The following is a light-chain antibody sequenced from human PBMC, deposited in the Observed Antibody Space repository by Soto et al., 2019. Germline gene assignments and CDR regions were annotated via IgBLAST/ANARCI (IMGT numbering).Light chain of an antibody. V-gene: IGKV3-20*01. CDR3: QQFSSYPLT. CDR1: QDVRNNY. J-gene: IGKJ4*01. Sequence: TQSPSSVSASVGDRVTITCRASQDVRNNYLAWYQQKPGQAPRLLIYDASTRATGIPDRFSGGGSGTDFTLAISRLEPEDSAVYYCQQFSSYPLTFGGGTKVDI. CDR2: DAS.